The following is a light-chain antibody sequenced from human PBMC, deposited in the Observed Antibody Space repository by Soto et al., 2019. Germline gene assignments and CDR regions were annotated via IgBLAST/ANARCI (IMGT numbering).Light chain of an antibody. CDR3: QQSYSTPSCT. CDR1: QSISSY. CDR2: TAS. Sequence: DIQMTQSPSSLSSSVGDRATISCRASQSISSYLNWYQQKPGKAPKLLIYTASSMQSGVPSRFSGSGSGTDFILTISSLQPEDFATYYCQQSYSTPSCTFGGGTRVEIK. V-gene: IGKV1-39*01. J-gene: IGKJ4*01.